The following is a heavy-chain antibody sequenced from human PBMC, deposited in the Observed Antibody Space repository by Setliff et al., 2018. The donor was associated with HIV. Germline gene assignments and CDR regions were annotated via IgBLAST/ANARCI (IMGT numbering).Heavy chain of an antibody. CDR1: GFSFSAST. CDR2: INSAINRHAT. D-gene: IGHD2-2*01. J-gene: IGHJ4*02. CDR3: GIHVDGSCSATSCFVMSCY. Sequence: GGSLRLSCATSGFSFSASTIHWVRQTPGKGLEWLGQINSAINRHATVDAALMEGKFTISRDDSKNTALLQIDCLHSVDTASYYCGIHVDGSCSATSCFVMSCYWGQGTLVTVSS. V-gene: IGHV3-73*01.